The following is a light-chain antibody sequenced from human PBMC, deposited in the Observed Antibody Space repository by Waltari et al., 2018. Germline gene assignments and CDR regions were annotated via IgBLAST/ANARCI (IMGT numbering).Light chain of an antibody. J-gene: IGLJ2*01. V-gene: IGLV3-21*03. CDR1: NIGSQG. CDR3: QVWDSSRDLVL. Sequence: SYVLTQPPSVSVAPGKTATITCGGDNIGSQGVNWYPQRPGQAPVLVVYDDSDRPSDIPERFSGSISGNMATLTVSRVEAGDEADYYCQVWDSSRDLVLIGGGTKLTVL. CDR2: DDS.